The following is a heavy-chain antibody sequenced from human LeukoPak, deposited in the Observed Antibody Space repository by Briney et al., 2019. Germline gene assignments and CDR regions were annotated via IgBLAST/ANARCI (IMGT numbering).Heavy chain of an antibody. CDR3: AREVRGYYFDY. CDR1: GFIVSSNY. CDR2: ISSGGNT. J-gene: IGHJ4*02. Sequence: GGSLRLSCAASGFIVSSNYVSWVRQAPGKGLEWVSVISSGGNTYYADSVKGRFTISSDISKNTLYLQMNGLRAEDTAVYYCAREVRGYYFDYWGQGTLVTVSS. V-gene: IGHV3-53*01. D-gene: IGHD3-22*01.